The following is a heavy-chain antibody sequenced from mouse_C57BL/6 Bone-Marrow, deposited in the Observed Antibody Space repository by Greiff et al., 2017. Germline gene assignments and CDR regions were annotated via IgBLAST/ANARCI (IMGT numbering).Heavy chain of an antibody. CDR2: IYPGSGNT. J-gene: IGHJ3*01. CDR1: GYSFTSYY. CDR3: ARCYDYDPAWFAY. D-gene: IGHD2-4*01. V-gene: IGHV1-66*01. Sequence: VKVVESGPELVKPGASVKISCKASGYSFTSYYIHWVKQRPGQGLEWIGWIYPGSGNTQYNEKFQGKATLTADTSSSTAYMQLSSLTSEDSAVYYCARCYDYDPAWFAYWGQGTLVTVSA.